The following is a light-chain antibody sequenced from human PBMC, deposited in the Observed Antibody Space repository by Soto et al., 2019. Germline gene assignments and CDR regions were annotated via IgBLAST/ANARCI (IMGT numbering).Light chain of an antibody. CDR1: SGHSSYI. CDR3: ETWGSNYRV. J-gene: IGLJ2*01. V-gene: IGLV4-60*02. Sequence: QSVLTQSSSASASLGSSVKLTCTLSSGHSSYIIAWHQQQPGKAPRYLMKLEGSGNYNKGSGLPDRFSGSSSGADRCLTISNLQFEDEADYYCETWGSNYRVFGGGTKLTVL. CDR2: LEGSGNY.